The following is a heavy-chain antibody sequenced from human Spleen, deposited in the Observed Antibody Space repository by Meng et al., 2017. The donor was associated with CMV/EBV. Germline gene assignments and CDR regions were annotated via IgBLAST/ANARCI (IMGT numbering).Heavy chain of an antibody. CDR1: DGAFCGYY. CDR2: INHIGST. V-gene: IGHV4-34*01. D-gene: IGHD3-10*01. CDR3: ARGPRIYYYDSGTYYKRENWFDP. Sequence: SQTLSLTCAVHDGAFCGYYWTWIRPPPGKGLEWIGEINHIGSTDYRPSLKSRFTILVDTSKNQFSLKLSSVTAADTPVYYCARGPRIYYYDSGTYYKRENWFDPWGQGTQVTVSS. J-gene: IGHJ5*02.